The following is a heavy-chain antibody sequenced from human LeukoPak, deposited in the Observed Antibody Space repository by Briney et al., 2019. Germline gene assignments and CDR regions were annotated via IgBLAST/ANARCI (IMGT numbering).Heavy chain of an antibody. J-gene: IGHJ6*02. CDR1: GGSFSGYY. CDR3: ARGVPASVDTAMAGGYYGMDV. D-gene: IGHD5-18*01. Sequence: SETLSLTCAVYGGSFSGYYWSWIRQPPGKGLEWMGEINHNGSTNYNPSLKSRVTISVDTSKNQFSLKLSSVTAADTAVYYCARGVPASVDTAMAGGYYGMDVWGQGTTVTVSS. V-gene: IGHV4-34*01. CDR2: INHNGST.